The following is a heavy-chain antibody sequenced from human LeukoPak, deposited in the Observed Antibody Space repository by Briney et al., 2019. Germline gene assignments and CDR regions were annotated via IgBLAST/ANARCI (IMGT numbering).Heavy chain of an antibody. CDR3: ARDLGGTYFDY. V-gene: IGHV4-59*01. CDR1: DASISGYY. CDR2: IHFSGST. D-gene: IGHD1-26*01. J-gene: IGHJ4*02. Sequence: SETLSLTCTVSDASISGYYWSWIRQPPGKGLEWIVSIHFSGSTNYNPSLRSRVTISVDTSKTQLSQKLSSVTAADTAVYYCARDLGGTYFDYWGQGTLVTVSS.